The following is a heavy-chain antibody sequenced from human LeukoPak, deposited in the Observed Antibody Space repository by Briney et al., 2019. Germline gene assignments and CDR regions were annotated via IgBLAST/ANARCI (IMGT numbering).Heavy chain of an antibody. Sequence: PGGSLRLSCAASGFTFSRYWMSWVRQAPGKGLEWVASIKHDGSEKYYVDSVKGRFTISGDNAKNSLYLQMNSLRAEDTAVYYCARVFFTVVKYCFEYWGQGTLVTVSS. D-gene: IGHD4-23*01. CDR2: IKHDGSEK. J-gene: IGHJ4*02. CDR3: ARVFFTVVKYCFEY. V-gene: IGHV3-7*05. CDR1: GFTFSRYW.